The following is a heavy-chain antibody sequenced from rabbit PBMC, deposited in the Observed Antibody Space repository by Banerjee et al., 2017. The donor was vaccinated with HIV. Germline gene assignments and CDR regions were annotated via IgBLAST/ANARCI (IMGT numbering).Heavy chain of an antibody. D-gene: IGHD6-1*01. V-gene: IGHV1S47*01. CDR2: IDPIFGIT. CDR3: VREAGYAGYGDGNL. Sequence: QEQLVESGGGLVKPEGSLTLSCTASGFSFSNKAVMCWVRQAPGKGLEWIGYIDPIFGITNYANSVKGRFTISRDNAQNTVFLQMTSLTAADTATYFCVREAGYAGYGDGNLWGPGTLVTVS. J-gene: IGHJ4*01. CDR1: GFSFSNKA.